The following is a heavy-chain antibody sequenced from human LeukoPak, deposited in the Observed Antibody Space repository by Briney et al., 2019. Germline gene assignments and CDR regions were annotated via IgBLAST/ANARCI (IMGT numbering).Heavy chain of an antibody. J-gene: IGHJ4*02. Sequence: GGSLRLSCAASGFTFSSYAMSWVRQAPGKGLEWVSAISGSGGSTYYADSVKGRFTISRDNSKNTLYLQMNSLRAEDTAVYYCANHKTYYDFWSGYYTGTFDYWGQGTLGTVSS. D-gene: IGHD3-3*01. V-gene: IGHV3-23*01. CDR1: GFTFSSYA. CDR2: ISGSGGST. CDR3: ANHKTYYDFWSGYYTGTFDY.